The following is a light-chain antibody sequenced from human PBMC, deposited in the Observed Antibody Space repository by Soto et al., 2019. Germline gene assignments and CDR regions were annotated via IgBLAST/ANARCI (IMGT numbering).Light chain of an antibody. J-gene: IGKJ1*01. V-gene: IGKV3-20*01. CDR3: QHYGSTPRT. CDR2: GAS. Sequence: EIVLTQSPGTLSLSPGERATLSYRASQSVSSSNLAWYQQKPGQAPRLLIYGASSRATGIPDRFSGSGSGTDFTLTISRLESEDFAVYYCQHYGSTPRTFGQGTKVEIK. CDR1: QSVSSSN.